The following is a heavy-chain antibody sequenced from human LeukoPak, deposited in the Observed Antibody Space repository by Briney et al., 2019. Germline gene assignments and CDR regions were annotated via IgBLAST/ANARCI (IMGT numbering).Heavy chain of an antibody. CDR1: GYTFTNYG. CDR3: ARDKCSSTSCYENWFDP. J-gene: IGHJ5*02. CDR2: ISAYNGNT. Sequence: ASVKVSCKASGYTFTNYGISWVRQAPGQGLEWMGWISAYNGNTNYAQKLQGRVTMTTDTSTSTAYMELRSLRSDDTAVYYCARDKCSSTSCYENWFDPWGQGTLVTVSS. V-gene: IGHV1-18*01. D-gene: IGHD2-2*01.